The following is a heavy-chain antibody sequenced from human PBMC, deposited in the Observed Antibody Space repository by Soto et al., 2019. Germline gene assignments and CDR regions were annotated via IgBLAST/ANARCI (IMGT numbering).Heavy chain of an antibody. V-gene: IGHV4-39*01. J-gene: IGHJ4*02. Sequence: SETLSLTCTVSGASLSSTTYYWGWVRQPPEKGLEWIGSISYSGYAYYSPSLKSRLTISIDTSKNQFSLALTSLTAGDTAVYYCARHLERYYFDGGHHRGPFDYWGQGRLVTFSS. CDR2: ISYSGYA. CDR3: ARHLERYYFDGGHHRGPFDY. CDR1: GASLSSTTYY. D-gene: IGHD3-22*01.